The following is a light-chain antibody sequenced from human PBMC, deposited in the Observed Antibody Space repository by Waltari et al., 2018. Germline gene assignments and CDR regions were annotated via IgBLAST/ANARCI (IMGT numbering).Light chain of an antibody. CDR2: DVS. J-gene: IGLJ2*01. Sequence: QSALTPPRPVSGSPGQSVTISCTGTRSDVGCYNYVSCYQQHPGKPPKLMIYDVSKRPSGVPDRFSGSKSGNTASLTISGLQAEDEADYYCCSYAGSYTVVFGGGTKLTVL. V-gene: IGLV2-11*01. CDR3: CSYAGSYTVV. CDR1: RSDVGCYNY.